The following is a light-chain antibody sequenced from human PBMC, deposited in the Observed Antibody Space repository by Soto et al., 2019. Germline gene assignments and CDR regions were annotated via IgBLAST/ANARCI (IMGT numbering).Light chain of an antibody. CDR2: NNN. CDR1: RSNIGTNA. CDR3: AAWADSLNVLYV. V-gene: IGLV1-44*01. Sequence: QSVLTQPPSASATPGQRVTISCSGSRSNIGTNAVNWYQQLPGTAPRLLIYNNNQRPSGVPDRFSGSKSGTSASLAISGLQSDDEATYFWAAWADSLNVLYVFGTGTKVTVL. J-gene: IGLJ1*01.